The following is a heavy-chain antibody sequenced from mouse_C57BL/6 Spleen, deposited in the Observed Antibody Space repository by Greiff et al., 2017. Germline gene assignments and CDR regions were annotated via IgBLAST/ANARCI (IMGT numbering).Heavy chain of an antibody. CDR1: GFNIKNTY. J-gene: IGHJ2*01. CDR2: IDPANGNT. V-gene: IGHV14-3*01. D-gene: IGHD1-1*01. CDR3: ARYNYHGSSYEDY. Sequence: VQLKQSVAELVRPGASVKLSCTASGFNIKNTYMHWVKQRPEQGLEWIGRIDPANGNTTSAPKFQGKATITADTSYNTAYLQLSSLTSEDTAIYDCARYNYHGSSYEDYWGQGTTLTVSS.